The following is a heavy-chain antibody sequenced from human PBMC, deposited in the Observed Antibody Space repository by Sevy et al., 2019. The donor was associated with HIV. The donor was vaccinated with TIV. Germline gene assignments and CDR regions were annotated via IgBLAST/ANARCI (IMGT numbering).Heavy chain of an antibody. CDR2: IKQDGSET. Sequence: GGSLRLSCAASGFTFSGYWMNWVRQAPGKGLEWVADIKQDGSETYYVDSVKGRFTISRDNAKNLLYMQMKDLRVEDTAVYYCARDSEWGSSWPEGAFDIWGQGTMVTVSS. J-gene: IGHJ3*02. CDR1: GFTFSGYW. D-gene: IGHD6-13*01. CDR3: ARDSEWGSSWPEGAFDI. V-gene: IGHV3-7*01.